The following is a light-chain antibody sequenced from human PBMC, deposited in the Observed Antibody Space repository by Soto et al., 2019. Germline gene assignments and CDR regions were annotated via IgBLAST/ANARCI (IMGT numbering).Light chain of an antibody. CDR3: VLYMGSGDWV. J-gene: IGLJ3*02. V-gene: IGLV8-61*01. CDR1: SGSFSTSYY. Sequence: QAVVTQEPSFSVSPGRTVTLTCGLSSGSFSTSYYPSWYQQTPGQAPLTLIYSTNTRSSGVPDRFSGSILGNKAALTITGAQADYESDYYCVLYMGSGDWVFGGGTKLTVL. CDR2: STN.